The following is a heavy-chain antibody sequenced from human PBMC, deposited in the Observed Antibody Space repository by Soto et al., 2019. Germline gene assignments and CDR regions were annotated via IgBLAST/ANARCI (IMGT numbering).Heavy chain of an antibody. D-gene: IGHD3-3*01. CDR3: AKSSLYYDFWSGPDY. CDR2: ISGSGGTT. V-gene: IGHV3-23*01. CDR1: GFIFDTYA. J-gene: IGHJ4*02. Sequence: GSLRLSCVASGFIFDTYAMSWVRQAPGKGLEWVSAISGSGGTTYYADSVKGRLTISRDNSKNILYLQLNSLRAEDTAVYYCAKSSLYYDFWSGPDYWGQGTLVTVSS.